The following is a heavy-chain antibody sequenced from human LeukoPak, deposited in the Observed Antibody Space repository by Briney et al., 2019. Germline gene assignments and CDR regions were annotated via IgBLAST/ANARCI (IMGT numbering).Heavy chain of an antibody. CDR1: GYTFTGYY. D-gene: IGHD2-2*01. CDR3: ARDRAGGSSSTSYTIDY. J-gene: IGHJ4*02. V-gene: IGHV1-2*02. CDR2: INPNSGGT. Sequence: ASVKVSCKASGYTFTGYYMHWVRQAPGQGLEWMGWINPNSGGTNYAQKFQGRVTMTGDTSISTAYMELSRLRSDDTAVYYCARDRAGGSSSTSYTIDYWGQGTLVTVSS.